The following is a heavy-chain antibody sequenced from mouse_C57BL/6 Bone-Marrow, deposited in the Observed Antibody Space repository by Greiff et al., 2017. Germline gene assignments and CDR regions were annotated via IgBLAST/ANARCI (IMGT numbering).Heavy chain of an antibody. CDR1: GFTFSSYA. V-gene: IGHV5-4*01. J-gene: IGHJ4*01. Sequence: EVKLEESGGGLVKPGGSLKLSCAASGFTFSSYAMSWVRQTPEKRLEWVATISDGGSYTYYPDNVKGRFTISRDNAKNNLYLQMSHLKSEDTAMYYCARESYYAYYYAMDYWGQGTSVTVSS. D-gene: IGHD1-1*01. CDR3: ARESYYAYYYAMDY. CDR2: ISDGGSYT.